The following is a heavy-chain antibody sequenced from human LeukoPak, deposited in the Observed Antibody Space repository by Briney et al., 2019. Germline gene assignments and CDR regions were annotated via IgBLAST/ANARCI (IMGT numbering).Heavy chain of an antibody. Sequence: ASVKVSCKASGYIFTEYDINWVRQAAGQGPELMGWINPNSYNKAYTGKFQGRLTMTANTSTTTVYMELSSLRSEDTATYYCARGATFQRQALAYWGQGTLVIVSS. CDR2: INPNSYNK. J-gene: IGHJ4*02. D-gene: IGHD3-16*01. CDR3: ARGATFQRQALAY. V-gene: IGHV1-8*01. CDR1: GYIFTEYD.